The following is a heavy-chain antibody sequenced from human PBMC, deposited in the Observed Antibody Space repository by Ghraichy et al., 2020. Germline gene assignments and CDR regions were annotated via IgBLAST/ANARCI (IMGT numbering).Heavy chain of an antibody. V-gene: IGHV3-53*01. CDR3: ASQRSRYSRSPHYSYYGMDV. CDR2: IYSGGST. CDR1: GFTVSSNY. Sequence: GGSLRLSCAASGFTVSSNYMSWVRQAQGKGLEWVSVIYSGGSTYYADSVKGRFTISRDNSKNTLYLQMNSLRSEDTAVYYCASQRSRYSRSPHYSYYGMDVWCTRTTVTVSS. D-gene: IGHD6-6*01. J-gene: IGHJ6*04.